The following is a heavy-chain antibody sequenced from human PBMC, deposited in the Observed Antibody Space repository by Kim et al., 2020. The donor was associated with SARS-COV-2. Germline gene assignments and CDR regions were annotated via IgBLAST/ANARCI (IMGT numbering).Heavy chain of an antibody. CDR1: GGSFSGYY. D-gene: IGHD6-13*01. CDR3: ARGIGYSSSWYRGAGNWFDP. Sequence: SETLSLTCAVYGGSFSGYYWSWIRQPPGKGLEWIGEINHSGSTNYNPSLKSRVTISVDTSKNQFSLKLSSVTAADTAVYYCARGIGYSSSWYRGAGNWFDPWGQGTLVTVSS. V-gene: IGHV4-34*01. CDR2: INHSGST. J-gene: IGHJ5*02.